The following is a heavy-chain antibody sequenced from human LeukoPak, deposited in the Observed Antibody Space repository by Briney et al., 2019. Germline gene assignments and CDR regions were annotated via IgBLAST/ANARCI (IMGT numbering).Heavy chain of an antibody. CDR3: AREHRSIWFGESVDY. Sequence: GGCLRLSCAASGLTFSSYWMHWVRQAPGKGLVWVSRINSDGSSTSYADSVKGRFTISRDNAKNTLYLQMNSLRAEDTAVYYCAREHRSIWFGESVDYWGQGTLVTVSS. V-gene: IGHV3-74*01. CDR1: GLTFSSYW. J-gene: IGHJ4*02. D-gene: IGHD3-10*01. CDR2: INSDGSST.